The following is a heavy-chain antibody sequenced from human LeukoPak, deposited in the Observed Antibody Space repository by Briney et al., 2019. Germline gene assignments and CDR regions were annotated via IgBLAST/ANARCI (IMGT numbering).Heavy chain of an antibody. CDR2: ISWNSGSI. CDR3: AKDMEAVAVYYFDY. CDR1: GFTFDDYA. Sequence: GGSLRLSCAAPGFTFDDYAMHWVRQAPGKGLEWVSGISWNSGSIGYADSVKGRFTISRDNAKNSLYLQMSSLRAEDTALYYCAKDMEAVAVYYFDYWGQGTLVTVSS. J-gene: IGHJ4*02. V-gene: IGHV3-9*01. D-gene: IGHD6-19*01.